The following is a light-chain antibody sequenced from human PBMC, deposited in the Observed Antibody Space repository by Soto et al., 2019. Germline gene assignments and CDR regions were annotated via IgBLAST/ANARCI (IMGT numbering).Light chain of an antibody. Sequence: QSALTQPASVSGSPGQSITISCTGTSSDVGGYNYGSWYQQRPGQAPKPMLDDVSNRDSGASNRFSGSQSRNTGPLTISGPQAEEEAAYYCSSYTSSSTYVVFGGGTQLTVL. CDR1: SSDVGGYNY. V-gene: IGLV2-14*01. CDR3: SSYTSSSTYVV. CDR2: DVS. J-gene: IGLJ2*01.